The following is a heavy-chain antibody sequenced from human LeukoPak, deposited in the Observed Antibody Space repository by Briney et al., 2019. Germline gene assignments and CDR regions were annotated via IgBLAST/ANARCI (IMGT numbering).Heavy chain of an antibody. Sequence: GGSLRLSCAASGFTFSSYWMHWVRQAPGKGLVWVSRINSDGSSTSYADSVKGRFTISRDNAKNTLYLQMNSLRAEDTAVYYCALVAGTSYFDHWGQGTLVTVSS. V-gene: IGHV3-74*01. CDR1: GFTFSSYW. CDR2: INSDGSST. J-gene: IGHJ4*02. D-gene: IGHD6-19*01. CDR3: ALVAGTSYFDH.